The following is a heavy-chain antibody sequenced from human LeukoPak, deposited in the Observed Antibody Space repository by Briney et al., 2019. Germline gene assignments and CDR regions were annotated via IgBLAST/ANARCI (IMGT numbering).Heavy chain of an antibody. Sequence: GGSLRLSCAASGFTVSSNYMSWVRQAPGKGLEWVSVIYSGGSTYYADSVKGRFTISRDNSKNTLYLQMNSLRAEDTAVYYCARDEEAGVSGRYPFDYWGRGTLVTVSS. CDR3: ARDEEAGVSGRYPFDY. J-gene: IGHJ4*02. V-gene: IGHV3-53*01. CDR2: IYSGGST. CDR1: GFTVSSNY. D-gene: IGHD6-19*01.